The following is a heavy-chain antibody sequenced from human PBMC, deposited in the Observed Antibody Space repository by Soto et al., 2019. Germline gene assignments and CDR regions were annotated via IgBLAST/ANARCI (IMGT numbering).Heavy chain of an antibody. J-gene: IGHJ4*02. Sequence: GGSLRLSCAASGFTFSTYWMSWVRQAPGKGLEWVANINQDGSDKYYVDSVKGRFTISRDNAKNSLYLQMNSLRAEDTAVYYCARAKYGIFDYWGQGTLVTVSS. V-gene: IGHV3-7*01. CDR2: INQDGSDK. D-gene: IGHD1-26*01. CDR1: GFTFSTYW. CDR3: ARAKYGIFDY.